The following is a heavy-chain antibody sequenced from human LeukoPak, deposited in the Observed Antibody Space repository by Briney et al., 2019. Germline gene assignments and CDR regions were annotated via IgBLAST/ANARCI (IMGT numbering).Heavy chain of an antibody. CDR3: ARDGRGSYYDSSGYLDC. D-gene: IGHD3-22*01. J-gene: IGHJ4*02. Sequence: GGSLRLSCAASGFTFSPYSMNWVRQAPGKGLEWVSSISSSSSYIYYADSVKGRFTISRDNAKNSLYLQMNSLRAEDTAVYYCARDGRGSYYDSSGYLDCWGQGTLVTVSS. CDR2: ISSSSSYI. V-gene: IGHV3-21*01. CDR1: GFTFSPYS.